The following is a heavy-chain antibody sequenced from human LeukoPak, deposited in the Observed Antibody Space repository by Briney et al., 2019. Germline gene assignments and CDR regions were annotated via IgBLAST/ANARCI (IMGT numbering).Heavy chain of an antibody. Sequence: PGGSLRLSCAASGFTFSSYEMNWVRQAPGKGLEWVSYISNSGSGSTIYYADSVKGRFTISRDNAKNSLYLQMSSLKAEDTAVYFCTVPQSGGNWFDPWGPGTLVTVSS. V-gene: IGHV3-48*03. J-gene: IGHJ5*02. CDR1: GFTFSSYE. D-gene: IGHD3-16*01. CDR3: TVPQSGGNWFDP. CDR2: ISNSGSGSTI.